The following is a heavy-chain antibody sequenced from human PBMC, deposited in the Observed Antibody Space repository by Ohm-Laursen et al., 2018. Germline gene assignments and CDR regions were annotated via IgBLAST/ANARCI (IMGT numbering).Heavy chain of an antibody. J-gene: IGHJ3*02. CDR1: GFTFNTYA. CDR2: ISGGGGST. Sequence: SLRLSCSAFGFTFNTYAMNWVRQAPGKGLEWISAISGGGGSTYYADSVKGHFTISRDNSKSTLYLQMNSLRAEDTAVYYCAKEGYDFWSGYNSGFDIWGQGTMVTVSS. D-gene: IGHD3-3*01. CDR3: AKEGYDFWSGYNSGFDI. V-gene: IGHV3-23*01.